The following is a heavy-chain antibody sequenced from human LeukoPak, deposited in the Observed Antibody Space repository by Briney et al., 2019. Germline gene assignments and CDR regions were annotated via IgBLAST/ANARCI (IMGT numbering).Heavy chain of an antibody. CDR2: IIPIFGTA. CDR3: ASPPIVVVPAATYDAFDI. D-gene: IGHD2-2*01. CDR1: GGTFSSYA. V-gene: IGHV1-69*13. Sequence: SVKVPCKASGGTFSSYAISWVRQAPGQGLEWMGGIIPIFGTANYAQKFQGRVTITADESTSTAYMELSSLRSEDTAVYYCASPPIVVVPAATYDAFDIWGQGTMVTVSS. J-gene: IGHJ3*02.